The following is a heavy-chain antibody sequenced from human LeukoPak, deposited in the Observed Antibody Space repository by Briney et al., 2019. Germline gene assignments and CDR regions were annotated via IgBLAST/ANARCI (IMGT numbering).Heavy chain of an antibody. V-gene: IGHV4-39*01. CDR1: GGSISSSSYY. CDR2: IYYSGST. Sequence: PSETLSLTCTVSGGSISSSSYYWGWIRQPPGKGLEWIGSIYYSGSTYYNPSLKSRVTISVDTSKNQFSLKLSSVTAADTAVYYCAYTYYYDSSPPDYWGQGTLVTVPS. J-gene: IGHJ4*02. D-gene: IGHD3-22*01. CDR3: AYTYYYDSSPPDY.